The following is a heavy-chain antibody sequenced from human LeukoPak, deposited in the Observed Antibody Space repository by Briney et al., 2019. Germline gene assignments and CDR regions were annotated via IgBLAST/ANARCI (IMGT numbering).Heavy chain of an antibody. Sequence: SETLSLTCTVSGGSISSYYWSWIRQPPGKGLEWIGYIYYSGSTNYNPSLKSRVTISVDTSKNQFSLKLSSVTAADTAVYYCARALRQPLYHFDYWGQGTLVTVSS. D-gene: IGHD2/OR15-2a*01. CDR1: GGSISSYY. V-gene: IGHV4-59*01. CDR3: ARALRQPLYHFDY. J-gene: IGHJ4*02. CDR2: IYYSGST.